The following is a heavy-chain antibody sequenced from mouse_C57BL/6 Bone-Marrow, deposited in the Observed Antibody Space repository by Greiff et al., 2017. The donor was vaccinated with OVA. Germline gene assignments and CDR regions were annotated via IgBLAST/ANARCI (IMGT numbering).Heavy chain of an antibody. CDR1: GFTFSDYG. CDR3: ARERITTVVAKGFAY. CDR2: ISSGSRTI. D-gene: IGHD1-1*01. J-gene: IGHJ3*01. V-gene: IGHV5-17*01. Sequence: EVQGVESGGGLVKPGGSLKLSCAASGFTFSDYGMHWVRQAPEKGLEWVAYISSGSRTIYYADTVKGRFTISRDNAKNTLFLQMTSLRSEDTAMYYCARERITTVVAKGFAYWGQGTLVTVSA.